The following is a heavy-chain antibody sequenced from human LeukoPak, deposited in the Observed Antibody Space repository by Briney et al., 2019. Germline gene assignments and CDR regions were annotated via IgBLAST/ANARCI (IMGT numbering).Heavy chain of an antibody. Sequence: GESLKISCKGSGYSFTSYWIGWVRQMPGKGLEWMGIIYPGDSDTRYSPSFQGQVTISADKSISTAYLQWSSLKTSDTAIYYCATVGTTGTRWFDPWGQGTLVTVSS. V-gene: IGHV5-51*01. J-gene: IGHJ5*02. CDR1: GYSFTSYW. CDR2: IYPGDSDT. CDR3: ATVGTTGTRWFDP. D-gene: IGHD1-1*01.